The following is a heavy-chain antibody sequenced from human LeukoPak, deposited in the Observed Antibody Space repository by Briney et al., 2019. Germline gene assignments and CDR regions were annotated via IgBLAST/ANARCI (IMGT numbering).Heavy chain of an antibody. D-gene: IGHD6-19*01. CDR3: AKDATVPGQAGRTTTKKYFDY. CDR1: GFIFSSYG. V-gene: IGHV3-23*01. Sequence: GGSLRLSCAASGFIFSSYGMTWVRQAPGKGLEWVSGISGSGGRIYYADAVKGRFTISRDNSKNTLYLQMNSLRAEDTAVYYCAKDATVPGQAGRTTTKKYFDYWGQGTLVIVSS. J-gene: IGHJ4*02. CDR2: ISGSGGRI.